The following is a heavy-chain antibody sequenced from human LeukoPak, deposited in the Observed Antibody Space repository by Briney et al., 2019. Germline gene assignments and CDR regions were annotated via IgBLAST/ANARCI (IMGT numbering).Heavy chain of an antibody. CDR2: FDPEDGET. D-gene: IGHD3-10*01. CDR1: GYTLTELS. J-gene: IGHJ3*02. V-gene: IGHV1-24*01. Sequence: ASVKVSCKVSGYTLTELSMHWVRQAPGKGLEWMGGFDPEDGETIYAQKFQGRVTMTRDTSISTAYMDMSSLRSDDTAVYYCARNLWFGESSDAFGMWGQGTMVTVSS. CDR3: ARNLWFGESSDAFGM.